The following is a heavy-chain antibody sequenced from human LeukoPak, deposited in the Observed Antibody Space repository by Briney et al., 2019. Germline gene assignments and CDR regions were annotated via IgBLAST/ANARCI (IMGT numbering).Heavy chain of an antibody. Sequence: PSETLSLTCTVSGGSISSYYWSWIRQPAGKGLEWIGRIYTSGNTNYNPSLKSRVTISVDTSKNQFSLKLSSVTAADTAVYYCARAGYCSGGSCYRGPSTWGQGTLVTVSS. CDR3: ARAGYCSGGSCYRGPST. CDR2: IYTSGNT. CDR1: GGSISSYY. V-gene: IGHV4-4*07. D-gene: IGHD2-15*01. J-gene: IGHJ4*02.